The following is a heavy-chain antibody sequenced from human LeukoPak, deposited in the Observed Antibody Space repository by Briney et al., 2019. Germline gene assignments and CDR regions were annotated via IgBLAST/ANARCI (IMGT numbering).Heavy chain of an antibody. CDR2: IYHSGST. CDR1: GFTFSSYA. V-gene: IGHV4-38-2*01. CDR3: ARGRYSGYDSYAQVDY. Sequence: GSLRLSCAASGFTFSSYAMSWVRQAPGKGLEWIGSIYHSGSTYYNPSLKSRVTISVDTSKNQFSLKLSSVTAADTAVYYCARGRYSGYDSYAQVDYWGQGTLVTVSS. D-gene: IGHD5-12*01. J-gene: IGHJ4*02.